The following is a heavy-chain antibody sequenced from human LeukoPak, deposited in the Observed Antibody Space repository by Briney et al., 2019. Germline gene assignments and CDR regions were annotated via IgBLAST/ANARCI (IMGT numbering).Heavy chain of an antibody. D-gene: IGHD6-13*01. CDR1: GGSFSGYY. CDR3: ARVRRVGSSLRFDY. Sequence: SSETMSLTCAVDGGSFSGYYWSWIRQPPGKVLEWIGEINHSGSTNYNPSLKSRVTISVDTSKNQCSLKLSSVTAADTAVYYCARVRRVGSSLRFDYWGQGTLVTVSS. J-gene: IGHJ4*02. V-gene: IGHV4-34*01. CDR2: INHSGST.